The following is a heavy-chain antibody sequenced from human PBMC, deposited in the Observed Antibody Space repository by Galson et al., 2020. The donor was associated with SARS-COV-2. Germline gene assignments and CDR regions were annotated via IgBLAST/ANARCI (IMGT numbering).Heavy chain of an antibody. D-gene: IGHD3-10*01. CDR2: INHSGST. Sequence: SETLSLTCAVYGGSFSGYYWSWIRQPPGKGLEWIGEINHSGSTNYNPSLKSRVTISVDTSKNQFSLKLSSVTAADTAVYYCARGWYYYGSASILFDYWGQGTLVTVSS. CDR3: ARGWYYYGSASILFDY. CDR1: GGSFSGYY. V-gene: IGHV4-34*01. J-gene: IGHJ4*02.